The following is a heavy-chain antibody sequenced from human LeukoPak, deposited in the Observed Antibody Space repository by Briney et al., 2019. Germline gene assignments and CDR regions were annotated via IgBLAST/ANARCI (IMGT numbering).Heavy chain of an antibody. V-gene: IGHV4-4*08. CDR1: GGSISSYY. Sequence: SETLSLTCTVSGGSISSYYWSWIRQPPGKGLEWIGYMSNSGSTNYNPSLKSRVTVSVDTSKNQFSLKLSSVTAADTAVYYCARSITGTRSKFDHWGQGTLVTVSS. D-gene: IGHD1/OR15-1a*01. J-gene: IGHJ5*02. CDR3: ARSITGTRSKFDH. CDR2: MSNSGST.